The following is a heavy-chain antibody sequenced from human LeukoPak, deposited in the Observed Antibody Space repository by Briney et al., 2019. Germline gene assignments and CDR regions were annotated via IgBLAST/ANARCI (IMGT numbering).Heavy chain of an antibody. CDR2: ISSSGLAM. CDR3: ARRTTGDDY. J-gene: IGHJ4*02. CDR1: GFTFSNYE. Sequence: GGSLRLSCAASGFTFSNYEMNWVRQAPGRGLEWVSYISSSGLAMYYADSVKGRFTISRDNAKNSLYLQMNSLRAEDTGVYYCARRTTGDDYWGQGTLFTVSS. V-gene: IGHV3-48*03. D-gene: IGHD4-17*01.